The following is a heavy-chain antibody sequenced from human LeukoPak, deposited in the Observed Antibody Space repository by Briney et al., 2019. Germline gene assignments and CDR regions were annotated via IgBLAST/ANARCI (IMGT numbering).Heavy chain of an antibody. J-gene: IGHJ4*02. CDR2: ISGSGGST. CDR3: AKSSGLLPYYFDY. V-gene: IGHV3-23*01. CDR1: GFTFSSYA. Sequence: GGSLRLSCAASGFTFSSYAMRWVRQAPGKGLEWVSAISGSGGSTYYADSVKGRFTISRDNSKNTLYLQMNSLRAEDTAVYYCAKSSGLLPYYFDYWGQGTLVTVSS. D-gene: IGHD2-15*01.